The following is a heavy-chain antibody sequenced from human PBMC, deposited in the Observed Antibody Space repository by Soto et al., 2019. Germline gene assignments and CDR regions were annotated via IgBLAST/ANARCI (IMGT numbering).Heavy chain of an antibody. CDR2: IIPILGTA. CDR3: AREEGGSGSYGVDY. V-gene: IGHV1-69*01. CDR1: GGTFSSYA. D-gene: IGHD3-10*01. Sequence: QVQLVQSGAEVKKPGSSVKVSCKASGGTFSSYAISWVRQAPGQGLEWMGGIIPILGTANYAQKFQGRVTITADESTSTAYMELSSLRSEDTAVYYCAREEGGSGSYGVDYWGQGTLVTVSS. J-gene: IGHJ4*02.